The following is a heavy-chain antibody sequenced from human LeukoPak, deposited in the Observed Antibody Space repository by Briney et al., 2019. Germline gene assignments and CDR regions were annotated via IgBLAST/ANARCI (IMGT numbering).Heavy chain of an antibody. D-gene: IGHD6-19*01. Sequence: SQTLSLTCTVSGGSISSSSYYWGWIRQPPGKGLQWIGSIYYSGSTYYNPSLKSRVTISVDTSKSQFSLKLSSVTAADTAVYYCARRGRYSSGWYDYWGQGTLVTVSS. CDR3: ARRGRYSSGWYDY. V-gene: IGHV4-39*01. J-gene: IGHJ4*02. CDR1: GGSISSSSYY. CDR2: IYYSGST.